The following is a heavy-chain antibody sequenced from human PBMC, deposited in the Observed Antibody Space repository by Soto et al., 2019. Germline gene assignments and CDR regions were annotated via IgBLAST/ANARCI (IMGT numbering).Heavy chain of an antibody. Sequence: PGGSLRLSCAASGFTFSSFDMHWVRQPTGRGLEWVSAIGTAGDTYYPGSVKGRFTISRDNAKNPLHLQMNSLRAGDTAVYYCAREARVFGKAFDVWGQGTMVTVSS. CDR1: GFTFSSFD. J-gene: IGHJ3*01. D-gene: IGHD3-3*01. CDR3: AREARVFGKAFDV. CDR2: IGTAGDT. V-gene: IGHV3-13*01.